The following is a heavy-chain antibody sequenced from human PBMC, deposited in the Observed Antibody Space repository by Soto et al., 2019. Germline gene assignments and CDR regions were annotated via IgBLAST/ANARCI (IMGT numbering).Heavy chain of an antibody. J-gene: IGHJ4*02. CDR3: AAIYDILTGYYNSTDY. Sequence: WASVKVSCKASGFTFTSSAVQWVRQARGQRLEWIGWIVVGSGNTNYAQKFQERVTITRDMSTGTAYMELSSLRSEDTAVYYCAAIYDILTGYYNSTDYWGQGTLVTVSS. V-gene: IGHV1-58*01. CDR1: GFTFTSSA. CDR2: IVVGSGNT. D-gene: IGHD3-9*01.